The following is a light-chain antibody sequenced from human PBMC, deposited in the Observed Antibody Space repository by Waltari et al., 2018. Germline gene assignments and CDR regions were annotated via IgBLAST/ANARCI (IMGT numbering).Light chain of an antibody. CDR3: SSYTSRSTVV. V-gene: IGLV2-18*02. J-gene: IGLJ3*02. CDR1: TSDVGSYNL. CDR2: EVT. Sequence: QSALTQPPSVSGSPGQSVTISCTGTTSDVGSYNLVSWYQQPPGTAPKLLIYEVTKRPSGVPHRFSGSKSGNTASLTISGLQAEDEADYYCSSYTSRSTVVFGGGTKLTVL.